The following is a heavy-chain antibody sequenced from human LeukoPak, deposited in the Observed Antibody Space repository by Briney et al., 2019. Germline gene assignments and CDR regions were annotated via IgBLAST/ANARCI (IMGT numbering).Heavy chain of an antibody. CDR2: ISAHNGNT. V-gene: IGHV1-18*01. D-gene: IGHD2-2*01. J-gene: IGHJ4*02. CDR3: AREVQSCTSTTCYLPFDY. Sequence: GASVTVSFKPSVYTFAIYGINWVRPAPGQGGEGMGWISAHNGNTNYAHKFQGRVTMTTVTSTSTAYMELRSLRSDDTAVYYCAREVQSCTSTTCYLPFDYWGQGTLVTVSS. CDR1: VYTFAIYG.